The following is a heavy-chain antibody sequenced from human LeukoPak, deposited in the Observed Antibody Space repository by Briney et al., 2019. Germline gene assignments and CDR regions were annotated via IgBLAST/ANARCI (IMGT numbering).Heavy chain of an antibody. CDR2: INHSGST. CDR1: GGSFSGYY. CDR3: ASFMVQQRGFDY. Sequence: SETLSLTCAVYGGSFSGYYWSWIRQPPGKGLEWIGEINHSGSTNYNPSLKSRVTISVDTSKNQFSLELSSVTAADTAVYYCASFMVQQRGFDYWGQGTLVTVSS. D-gene: IGHD3-10*01. J-gene: IGHJ4*02. V-gene: IGHV4-34*01.